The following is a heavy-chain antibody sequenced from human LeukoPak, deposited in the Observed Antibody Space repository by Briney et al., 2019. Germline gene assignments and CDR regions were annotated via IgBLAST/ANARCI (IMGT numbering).Heavy chain of an antibody. J-gene: IGHJ5*02. CDR1: GFTFGDFA. CDR2: IRRQASGGTT. V-gene: IGHV3-49*04. D-gene: IGHD3-22*01. CDR3: TRWLTVDRAYDP. Sequence: GGSLRLSCAASGFTFGDFAMNWVRQAPGKGLEWVAFIRRQASGGTTEYAASVKGRFTISRDDSKSIAYLQMNSLKTEDKAVYYCTRWLTVDRAYDPWGQGTLVTVSS.